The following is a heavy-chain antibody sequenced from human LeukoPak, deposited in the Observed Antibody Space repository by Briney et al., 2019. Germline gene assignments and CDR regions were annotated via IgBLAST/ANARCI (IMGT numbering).Heavy chain of an antibody. Sequence: GASVKVSCKASGYTFTSYGISWVRQAPGQGLEWMGWISAYNGNTNYAQNLQGRVTMTTDTSTSTAYMELRSLRSDDTAVYYCARSVVPAAIWWFDPWGQGTLVTVSS. V-gene: IGHV1-18*01. CDR2: ISAYNGNT. CDR3: ARSVVPAAIWWFDP. J-gene: IGHJ5*02. CDR1: GYTFTSYG. D-gene: IGHD2-2*01.